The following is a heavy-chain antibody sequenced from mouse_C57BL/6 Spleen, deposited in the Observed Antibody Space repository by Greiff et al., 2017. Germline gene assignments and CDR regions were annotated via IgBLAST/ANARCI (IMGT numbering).Heavy chain of an antibody. CDR3: ARKGYGLDY. V-gene: IGHV1-82*01. CDR1: GYAFSSSW. J-gene: IGHJ2*01. Sequence: QVQLKESGPELVKPGASVKISCKASGYAFSSSWMNWVKQRPGKGLEWIGRIYPGDGATNYNGKFKGKATLTADKSSSTAYMQLSSLPSEDSAVYFCARKGYGLDYWGQGTTLTVSS. D-gene: IGHD1-1*01. CDR2: IYPGDGAT.